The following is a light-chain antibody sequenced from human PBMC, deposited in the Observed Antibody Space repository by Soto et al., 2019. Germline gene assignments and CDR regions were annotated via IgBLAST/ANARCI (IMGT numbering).Light chain of an antibody. V-gene: IGLV1-47*01. CDR1: SSNIGTNY. Sequence: QSVLTQPPSASGTPGQRVTISCSGRSSNIGTNYVYWYQQLPGTAPNVLIFRNNQRPSGVPDRFSGSKSGTSASLAISGLRSEDEADYYCAAWDDSLSGRVFGGGTKLTVL. CDR3: AAWDDSLSGRV. CDR2: RNN. J-gene: IGLJ2*01.